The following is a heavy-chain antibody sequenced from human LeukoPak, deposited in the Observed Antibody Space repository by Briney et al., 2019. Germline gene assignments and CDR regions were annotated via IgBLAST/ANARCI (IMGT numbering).Heavy chain of an antibody. CDR3: AKLDLMWRLGYPYY. CDR1: GFTFSSYS. D-gene: IGHD2-15*01. V-gene: IGHV3-21*04. J-gene: IGHJ4*02. CDR2: ISSSSSYI. Sequence: GGSLRLSCAASGFTFSSYSMNWVRQAPGKGLEWASSISSSSSYIYYADSVKGRFTISRDNSKNTLYLQMNSLRAEDTAVYYCAKLDLMWRLGYPYYWGQGTLVTVSS.